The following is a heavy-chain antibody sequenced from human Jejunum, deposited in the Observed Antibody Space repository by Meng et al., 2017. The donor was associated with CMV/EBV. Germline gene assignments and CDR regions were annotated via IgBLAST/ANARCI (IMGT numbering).Heavy chain of an antibody. Sequence: EVQLVESGGXVVKRGGSLRLSCIGSGFTFSSYNMNWVRQAPGKGLEWVSSISSSSRYINYADSVKGRFTISRDNAKNSLYLQMNSLRVEDTAIYYCARDIDHWGQGTLVTVSS. CDR3: ARDIDH. V-gene: IGHV3-21*01. CDR1: GFTFSSYN. CDR2: ISSSSRYI. J-gene: IGHJ5*02.